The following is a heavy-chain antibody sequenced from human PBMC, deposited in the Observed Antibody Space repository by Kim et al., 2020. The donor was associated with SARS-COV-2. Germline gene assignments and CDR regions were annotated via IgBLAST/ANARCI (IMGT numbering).Heavy chain of an antibody. V-gene: IGHV3-13*01. D-gene: IGHD3-22*01. J-gene: IGHJ5*02. CDR3: ARGCYDSSGYANWFDP. Sequence: SVKGRFTISRENAKNSLYLQMNSLRAGDTAVYYCARGCYDSSGYANWFDPWGQGTLVTVSS.